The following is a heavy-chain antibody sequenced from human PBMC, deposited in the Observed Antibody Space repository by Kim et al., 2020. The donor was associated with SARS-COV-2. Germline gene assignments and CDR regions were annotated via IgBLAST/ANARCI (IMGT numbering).Heavy chain of an antibody. V-gene: IGHV3-9*01. D-gene: IGHD3-9*01. CDR3: AKDLSYDILTGGNFGMDV. J-gene: IGHJ6*02. Sequence: KGRFTISRDNAKNSLYLQMNSLRAEDTALYYCAKDLSYDILTGGNFGMDVWGQGTTVTVSS.